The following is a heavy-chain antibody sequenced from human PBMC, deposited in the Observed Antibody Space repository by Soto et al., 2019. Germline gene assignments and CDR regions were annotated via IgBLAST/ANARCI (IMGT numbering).Heavy chain of an antibody. CDR3: ARHRVLDYPYNWFDP. J-gene: IGHJ5*02. CDR2: IYYSGST. D-gene: IGHD4-17*01. Sequence: SETLSLTCTVSGGSISSSSYYWGWIRQPPGKGLEWIGSIYYSGSTYYNPSLKSRVTISVDTSKNQFSLKLSSVTAADTAVYYCARHRVLDYPYNWFDPCGQGTLVTVSS. CDR1: GGSISSSSYY. V-gene: IGHV4-39*01.